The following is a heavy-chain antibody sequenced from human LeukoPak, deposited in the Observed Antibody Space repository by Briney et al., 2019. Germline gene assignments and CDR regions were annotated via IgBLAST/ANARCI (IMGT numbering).Heavy chain of an antibody. D-gene: IGHD3-10*01. Sequence: ASVKVSCKASGYTFTGYYMHWVRQAPGQGLEWMGWINPNSGGTNYAQKLQGRVTMTRDTSISTAYMELSRLRSDDTAVYYCARDRDYYGSGSYYSYWGQGTLVTVSS. CDR2: INPNSGGT. J-gene: IGHJ4*02. CDR3: ARDRDYYGSGSYYSY. V-gene: IGHV1-2*02. CDR1: GYTFTGYY.